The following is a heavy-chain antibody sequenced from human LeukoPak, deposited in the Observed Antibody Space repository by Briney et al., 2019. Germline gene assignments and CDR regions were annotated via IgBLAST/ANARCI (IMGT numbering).Heavy chain of an antibody. CDR1: GGSVSSSIYY. J-gene: IGHJ4*02. V-gene: IGHV4-39*01. Sequence: SETLSLTCTVSGGSVSSSIYYWGWIRQPPGKGLEWIGSIYYSGSTYYNPSLKSRVTISIDTSKNQFSLRLSSVTAADTTVYYCARLCLELSQAIDYWGQGTLVTVSS. CDR3: ARLCLELSQAIDY. CDR2: IYYSGST. D-gene: IGHD3-3*01.